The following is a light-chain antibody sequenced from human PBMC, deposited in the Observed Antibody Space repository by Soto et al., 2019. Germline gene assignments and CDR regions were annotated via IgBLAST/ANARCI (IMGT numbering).Light chain of an antibody. CDR3: SSYTSRSTVI. V-gene: IGLV2-14*01. J-gene: IGLJ2*01. CDR2: DVD. Sequence: QSVLTQPASVSGSPGQSITISCTGTNNDVGGFNFVSWYQQRPGKVPKLLIYDVDDRPSGVSNRFSGSRSANTASLTISGLQAEDEADYYCSSYTSRSTVIFGGGTKLTVL. CDR1: NNDVGGFNF.